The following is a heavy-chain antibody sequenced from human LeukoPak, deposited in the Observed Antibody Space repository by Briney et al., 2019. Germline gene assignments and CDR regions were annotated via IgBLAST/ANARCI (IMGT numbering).Heavy chain of an antibody. CDR1: GFTFSSYA. CDR2: ISGSGGST. V-gene: IGHV3-23*01. CDR3: ARTSGWYKFDH. J-gene: IGHJ4*02. D-gene: IGHD6-19*01. Sequence: GGSLRLSCAASGFTFSSYAMSWVRQAPGKGLEWVSAISGSGGSTYYADSVKGRFTISRDNAKNSLYLQMNSLRAEDTAVYYCARTSGWYKFDHWGQGTLVTVSS.